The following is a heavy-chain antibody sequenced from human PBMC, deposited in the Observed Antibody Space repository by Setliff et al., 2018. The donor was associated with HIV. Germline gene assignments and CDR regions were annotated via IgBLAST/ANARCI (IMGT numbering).Heavy chain of an antibody. CDR3: TRDPKYYDFWGGYPHPFDY. V-gene: IGHV3-15*01. CDR2: IKSIADGGAT. D-gene: IGHD3-3*01. Sequence: GGSLRLSCAASGFTFSNAWLSWVRQAPGKGLEWVGRIKSIADGGATDYAAPVKGRFTIARADSKSIAYLQMNSLKTEDTALYYCTRDPKYYDFWGGYPHPFDYWGQGTLVTVSS. J-gene: IGHJ4*02. CDR1: GFTFSNAW.